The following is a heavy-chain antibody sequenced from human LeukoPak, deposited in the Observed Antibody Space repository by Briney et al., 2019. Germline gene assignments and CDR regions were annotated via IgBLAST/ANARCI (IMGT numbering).Heavy chain of an antibody. CDR2: ISGSGGST. CDR3: AKGEWYSSSSGFDY. V-gene: IGHV3-23*01. Sequence: PGGSLRLSCAVSGFTFSSYAMSWVRQAPGKGLEWVSAISGSGGSTYYADSVKGRFTISRDNSKNTLYLQMNSLRAEDTAVYYCAKGEWYSSSSGFDYWGQGTLVTVSS. D-gene: IGHD6-6*01. CDR1: GFTFSSYA. J-gene: IGHJ4*02.